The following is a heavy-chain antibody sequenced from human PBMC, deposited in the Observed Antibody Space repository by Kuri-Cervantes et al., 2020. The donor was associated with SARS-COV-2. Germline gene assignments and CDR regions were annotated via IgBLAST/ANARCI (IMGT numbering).Heavy chain of an antibody. D-gene: IGHD3-3*01. CDR1: GFTFSSYA. V-gene: IGHV3-23*01. CDR2: ISGSGGST. J-gene: IGHJ4*02. Sequence: GESLKISCAASGFTFSSYAMSWVRQAPGKGLEWVSAISGSGGSTYYADSVKGRFTISRDNSKNTLCLQMNSLRAEDTAVYYCAKVGYYDFWSGYSSYYFDYWGQGTLVTVSS. CDR3: AKVGYYDFWSGYSSYYFDY.